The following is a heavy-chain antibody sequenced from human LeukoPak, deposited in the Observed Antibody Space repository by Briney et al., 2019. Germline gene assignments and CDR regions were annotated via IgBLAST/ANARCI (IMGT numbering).Heavy chain of an antibody. J-gene: IGHJ4*02. Sequence: ASVKVSCKASGFTFSDHYMHWLRQAPGQGLEWMGWIKPDSGATNYAQKFQGRFTVSRDVSISTLYMELSSLTSDDPAMYYCARDHDYGPDYWGQGTLVTVSA. CDR1: GFTFSDHY. CDR2: IKPDSGAT. CDR3: ARDHDYGPDY. D-gene: IGHD4/OR15-4a*01. V-gene: IGHV1-2*02.